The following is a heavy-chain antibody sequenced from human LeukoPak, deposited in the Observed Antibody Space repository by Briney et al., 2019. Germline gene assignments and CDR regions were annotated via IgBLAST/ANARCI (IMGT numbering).Heavy chain of an antibody. J-gene: IGHJ4*02. D-gene: IGHD2-21*01. Sequence: RTGGSLRLSCAASGFTFSNSWMHWVRQAPGKGLQWVANIKEDGSEKYYVDSVKGRFSISRDNAKNSLYLQMNNLRAEDTAVYYCARALSDWGQGTLVTVSS. CDR3: ARALSD. CDR1: GFTFSNSW. V-gene: IGHV3-7*03. CDR2: IKEDGSEK.